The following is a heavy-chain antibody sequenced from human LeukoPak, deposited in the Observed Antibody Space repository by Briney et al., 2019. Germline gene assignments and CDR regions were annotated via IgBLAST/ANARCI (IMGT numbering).Heavy chain of an antibody. CDR1: GYSFTSYW. J-gene: IGHJ3*02. D-gene: IGHD3-10*01. Sequence: GESLRISCKGSGYSFTSYWISWVRQMPGKGLEWMGRIDPSDSYTNYSPSFQGHVTISADKSISTAYLQWSSLKASDTAMYYCARRKLNYYGSGSYYNGDAFDTWGQGTMVTVSS. CDR3: ARRKLNYYGSGSYYNGDAFDT. CDR2: IDPSDSYT. V-gene: IGHV5-10-1*01.